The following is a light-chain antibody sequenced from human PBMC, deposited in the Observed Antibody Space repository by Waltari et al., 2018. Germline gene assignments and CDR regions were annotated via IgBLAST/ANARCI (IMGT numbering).Light chain of an antibody. CDR3: CSFAGRSTWV. CDR1: SRDVGTSNL. Sequence: QSALTQPASVSGPPGQSLPLPCTGTSRDVGTSNLFPWYQQHPGKAPHLIIYEATKRPSGVSNRFSGSKSGNMASLTISGLQAEDEAEYYCCSFAGRSTWVFGTGTKVTVL. CDR2: EAT. J-gene: IGLJ1*01. V-gene: IGLV2-23*01.